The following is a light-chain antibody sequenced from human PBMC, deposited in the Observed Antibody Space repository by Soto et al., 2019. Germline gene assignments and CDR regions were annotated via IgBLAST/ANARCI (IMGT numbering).Light chain of an antibody. CDR3: CSYTSSSTHV. J-gene: IGLJ1*01. CDR1: SSDVGGYNF. V-gene: IGLV2-14*03. Sequence: QSALTQPASVSGSPGQSITISCTGTSSDVGGYNFVSWYQQHPGKVPKLMIFDVNRRPSGVSDRCSGSKSGNTASLTISGLQAEDEGDYYCCSYTSSSTHVVGSGTKLTVL. CDR2: DVN.